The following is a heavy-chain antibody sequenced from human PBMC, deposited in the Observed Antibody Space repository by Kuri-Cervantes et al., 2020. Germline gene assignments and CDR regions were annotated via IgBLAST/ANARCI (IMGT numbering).Heavy chain of an antibody. V-gene: IGHV4-59*08. CDR1: GGSISSYY. J-gene: IGHJ4*02. D-gene: IGHD5-18*01. CDR3: ARHRGNAYGKMWDFDY. Sequence: SETLSLTCTVSGGSISSYYWNWIRQPPGKGLEWIGYIYDRGSINYNPSLKSRVTISVDTSKNHFSLRMSSMTAADTAVYYCARHRGNAYGKMWDFDYWGQGNLVTVSS. CDR2: IYDRGSI.